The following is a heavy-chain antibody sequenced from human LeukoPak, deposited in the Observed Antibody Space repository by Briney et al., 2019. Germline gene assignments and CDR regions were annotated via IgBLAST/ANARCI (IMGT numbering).Heavy chain of an antibody. V-gene: IGHV3-21*01. CDR3: ARRGPEIVSTIDY. D-gene: IGHD5/OR15-5a*01. CDR1: GFAFNTYS. CDR2: IFSSSTYI. J-gene: IGHJ4*02. Sequence: GESLRLSCAASGFAFNTYSMNWVRQAPGKGLEWVSFIFSSSTYIYYTDSVKGRFTISRDNAKNTLYLQMNSLRAEDTAVYYCARRGPEIVSTIDYWGQGTLVTVSS.